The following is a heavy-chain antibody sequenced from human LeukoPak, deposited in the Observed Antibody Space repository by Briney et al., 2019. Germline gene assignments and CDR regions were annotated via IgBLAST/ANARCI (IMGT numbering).Heavy chain of an antibody. CDR1: GGSISSGDYY. V-gene: IGHV4-30-4*01. J-gene: IGHJ5*02. Sequence: PSQTLSLTCTVSGGSISSGDYYWSWIRQPPGKGLEWIGYIYYSGSTYYNPSLKSRVTISVDTSKNQFSLRLSSVTAADTAVYYCARGGTFEDDWFDPWGQGTLVTVSS. CDR2: IYYSGST. CDR3: ARGGTFEDDWFDP.